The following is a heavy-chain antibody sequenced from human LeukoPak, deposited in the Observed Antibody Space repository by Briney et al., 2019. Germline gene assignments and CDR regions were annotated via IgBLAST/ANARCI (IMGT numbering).Heavy chain of an antibody. CDR2: TYYRSKWYN. D-gene: IGHD4-17*01. V-gene: IGHV6-1*01. Sequence: SQTLSLTCAISGDSVSSNSAAWNWIRQSPSRGLEWLGRTYYRSKWYNDYALSVKSRIIIDPDTSKNQFSLQLNSVTPEDTGVYYCARATVPRPYYHGMDVWGQGTTVTVSS. J-gene: IGHJ6*02. CDR1: GDSVSSNSAA. CDR3: ARATVPRPYYHGMDV.